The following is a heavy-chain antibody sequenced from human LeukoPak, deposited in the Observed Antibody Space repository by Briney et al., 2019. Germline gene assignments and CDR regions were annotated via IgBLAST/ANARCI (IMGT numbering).Heavy chain of an antibody. D-gene: IGHD2-2*01. V-gene: IGHV3-33*01. CDR2: IWYDGNNK. Sequence: PGGSLRLSCAASGFTFSRYGMHWVRQAPGKGLEWVAVIWYDGNNKDYADSVKGRFTISRDNSKNTLSLQMNSLRVEDTAMYYCARVNCRSSSCYLASSFFDSWGQGTLVTVSS. CDR1: GFTFSRYG. CDR3: ARVNCRSSSCYLASSFFDS. J-gene: IGHJ5*01.